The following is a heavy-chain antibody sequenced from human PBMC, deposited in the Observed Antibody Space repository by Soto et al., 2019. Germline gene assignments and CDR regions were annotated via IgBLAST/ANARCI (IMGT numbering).Heavy chain of an antibody. CDR1: DLSFSNAY. CDR2: IKSKTDGGTI. Sequence: EVQLVESGGGLVKPGESLRLSCAASDLSFSNAYINWVRQAPRKGLEWVGRIKSKTDGGTIDYAAPVKGRFIISRDDSSNTVYLQMNSLKTEDTAVYYCTTRGALGYWGQGTLVTVSS. CDR3: TTRGALGY. V-gene: IGHV3-15*07. J-gene: IGHJ4*02. D-gene: IGHD2-15*01.